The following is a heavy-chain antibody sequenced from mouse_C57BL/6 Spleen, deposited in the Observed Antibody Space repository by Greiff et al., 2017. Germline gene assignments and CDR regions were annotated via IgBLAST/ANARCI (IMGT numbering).Heavy chain of an antibody. CDR2: IYPGDGAT. CDR1: GYAFSSSW. J-gene: IGHJ2*01. Sequence: VQLQQSGPELVKPGASVKISCKASGYAFSSSWMNWVKQRPGKGLEWIGRIYPGDGATNYNGKFKGKATLTADKSSSTAYMQLSSLTSEDSAVYFCARGTDYFDYWGQGTTLTVSS. V-gene: IGHV1-82*01. CDR3: ARGTDYFDY. D-gene: IGHD3-3*01.